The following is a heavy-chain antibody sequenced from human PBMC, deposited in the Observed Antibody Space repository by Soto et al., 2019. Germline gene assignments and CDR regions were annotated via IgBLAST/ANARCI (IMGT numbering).Heavy chain of an antibody. CDR2: ISSSGSTI. CDR1: GFTFSDYY. CDR3: ARVPDVSTVTTVAYMDV. Sequence: GGSLRLSCAASGFTFSDYYMSWIRQAPGKGLEWVSYISSSGSTIYYADSVKGRFTISRDNAKNSLYLQMNSLRAEDTAVYYCARVPDVSTVTTVAYMDVWGKGTTVTVSS. J-gene: IGHJ6*03. V-gene: IGHV3-11*01. D-gene: IGHD4-17*01.